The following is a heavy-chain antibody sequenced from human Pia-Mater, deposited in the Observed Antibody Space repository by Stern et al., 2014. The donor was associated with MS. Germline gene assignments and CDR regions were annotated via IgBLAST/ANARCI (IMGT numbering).Heavy chain of an antibody. Sequence: QVQLQESGPGLVKPSETLSLTCTVSGGSITNRDYWGWIRQSPGKGLEWIGSVYYSGITYYRPSLKSRATISIDTSRHQFFFRMNFVTATDTAVYFCARGVTAVTNYVPNWCFDLWGRGTLVTVSS. CDR2: VYYSGIT. CDR3: ARGVTAVTNYVPNWCFDL. D-gene: IGHD4-11*01. J-gene: IGHJ2*01. CDR1: GGSITNRDY. V-gene: IGHV4-39*02.